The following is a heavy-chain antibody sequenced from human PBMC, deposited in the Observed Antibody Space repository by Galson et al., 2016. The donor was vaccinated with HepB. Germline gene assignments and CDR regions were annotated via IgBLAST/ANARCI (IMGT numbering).Heavy chain of an antibody. CDR2: IKEDGSEK. CDR1: GFTLSRYW. D-gene: IGHD3-16*01. CDR3: TRDIAAFGGVME. V-gene: IGHV3-7*04. J-gene: IGHJ4*02. Sequence: SLRLSCAGSGFTLSRYWMSWVRQAPGKGLEWVANIKEDGSEKKYVDSVKGRLTISRDNAKNSVYLQMNSLRAEDTAVYYCTRDIAAFGGVMEWGQGTLVTISS.